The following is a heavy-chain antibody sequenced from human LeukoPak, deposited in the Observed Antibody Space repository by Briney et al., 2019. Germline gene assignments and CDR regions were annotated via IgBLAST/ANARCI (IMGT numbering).Heavy chain of an antibody. D-gene: IGHD3-3*01. V-gene: IGHV4-34*01. Sequence: SETLSLTCAVYGGSLSGYYWSWIRQPPGKGLEWIGEINHSGSTNYNPSLKSRVTISVDTSKNQFSLKLSSVTAADTAVYYCAGGRYYDFWSGYGQSFDYWGQGTLVTVSS. CDR1: GGSLSGYY. CDR2: INHSGST. CDR3: AGGRYYDFWSGYGQSFDY. J-gene: IGHJ4*02.